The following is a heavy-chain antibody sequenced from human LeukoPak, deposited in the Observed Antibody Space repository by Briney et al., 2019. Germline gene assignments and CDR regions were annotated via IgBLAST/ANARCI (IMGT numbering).Heavy chain of an antibody. D-gene: IGHD3-10*01. CDR1: GYSFTSYW. CDR2: IYPGDSDT. CDR3: AKQPEGSGSYYFAPRAFDY. Sequence: GESLQISCKGSGYSFTSYWIGWVRQMPGKGLEWMGIIYPGDSDTRYSPSFQGQVTISADKSISTAYLQWSSLKAPDTALYYCAKQPEGSGSYYFAPRAFDYLGQGTL. V-gene: IGHV5-51*01. J-gene: IGHJ4*02.